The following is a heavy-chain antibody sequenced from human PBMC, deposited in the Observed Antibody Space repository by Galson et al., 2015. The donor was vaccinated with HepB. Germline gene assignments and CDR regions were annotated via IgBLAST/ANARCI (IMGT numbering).Heavy chain of an antibody. CDR1: GFSFNYFP. CDR2: ISYTGSYT. J-gene: IGHJ2*01. V-gene: IGHV3-30-3*01. D-gene: IGHD4-17*01. Sequence: AASGFSFNYFPMHWVRQAPGKGLEWVAVISYTGSYTGYADFGRGRFTISRDNSKNALYLQMNSLRVDDTALYYCVRPRGAGAGDYQNWYFDLWGRGTLVTVSS. CDR3: VRPRGAGAGDYQNWYFDL.